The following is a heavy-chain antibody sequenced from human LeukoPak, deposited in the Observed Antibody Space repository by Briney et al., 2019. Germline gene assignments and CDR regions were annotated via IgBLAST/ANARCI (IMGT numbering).Heavy chain of an antibody. CDR1: GFTFSSYS. CDR3: AADRYYYDSSGYPY. Sequence: GGSLRLSCAASGFTFSSYSMNWVRQAPGKGLEWVSSISSSSSYIYYADSVKGRFTISRDNAKNSLYLQMNSLRAEDTAVYYCAADRYYYDSSGYPYWGQGTLVTVSS. D-gene: IGHD3-22*01. V-gene: IGHV3-21*01. J-gene: IGHJ4*02. CDR2: ISSSSSYI.